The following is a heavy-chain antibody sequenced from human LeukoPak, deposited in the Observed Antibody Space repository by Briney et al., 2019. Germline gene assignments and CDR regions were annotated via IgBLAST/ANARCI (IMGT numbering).Heavy chain of an antibody. CDR1: GFTFSSYG. Sequence: GGSLRLSCAASGFTFSSYGMHWVRQAPGKGLEWVAFIRYDGSNKYYADSVKGRFTISRDNSKNTLYLQMNSLRAEDTAVYYCARDARETYARGFDPWGQGTLVTVSS. J-gene: IGHJ5*02. CDR2: IRYDGSNK. CDR3: ARDARETYARGFDP. V-gene: IGHV3-30*02.